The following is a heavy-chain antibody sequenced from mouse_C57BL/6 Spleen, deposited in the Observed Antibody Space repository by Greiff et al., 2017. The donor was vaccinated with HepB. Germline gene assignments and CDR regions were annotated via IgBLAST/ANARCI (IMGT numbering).Heavy chain of an antibody. CDR3: ARDRPPIYYGNYVYAMDY. CDR1: GFTFSDYY. CDR2: INYDGSST. V-gene: IGHV5-16*01. J-gene: IGHJ4*01. D-gene: IGHD2-1*01. Sequence: EVKLVESEGGLVQPGSSMKLSCTASGFTFSDYYMAWVRQVPEKGLEWVANINYDGSSTYYLDSLKSRFIISRDNAKNILYLQMSSLKSEDTATYYCARDRPPIYYGNYVYAMDYWGQGTSVTVSS.